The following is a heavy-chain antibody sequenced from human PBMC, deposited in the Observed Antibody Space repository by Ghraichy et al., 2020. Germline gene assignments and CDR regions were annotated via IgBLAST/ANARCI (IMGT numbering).Heavy chain of an antibody. CDR2: IYETGDS. D-gene: IGHD4-17*01. CDR1: GGSIRSGKNY. J-gene: IGHJ5*02. V-gene: IGHV4-31*03. CDR3: ARVGVEIDPQYGDYAPNWFDP. Sequence: SETLSLTCSVSGGSIRSGKNYWSWIRQCPGKGLEWIGFIYETGDSYYNPSLRSRLTMSIDKSKNQFSLKVRSVTAADTAVYYCARVGVEIDPQYGDYAPNWFDPWGQGTLVTVSS.